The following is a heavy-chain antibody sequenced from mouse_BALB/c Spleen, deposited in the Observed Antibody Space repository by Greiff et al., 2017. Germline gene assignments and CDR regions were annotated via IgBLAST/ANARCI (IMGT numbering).Heavy chain of an antibody. V-gene: IGHV1-7*01. Sequence: QVQLQQSGAELAKPGASVKMSCKASGYTFTSYWMHWVKQRPGQGLEWIGYINPSTGYTEYNQKFKDKATLTADKSSSTAYMQLSSLTSEDSAVYYCARSLDSSGPYAMDYWGQGTSVTVSS. D-gene: IGHD3-2*01. CDR1: GYTFTSYW. CDR3: ARSLDSSGPYAMDY. CDR2: INPSTGYT. J-gene: IGHJ4*01.